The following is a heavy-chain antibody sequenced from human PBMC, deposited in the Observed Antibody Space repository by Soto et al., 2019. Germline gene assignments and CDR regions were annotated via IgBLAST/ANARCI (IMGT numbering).Heavy chain of an antibody. D-gene: IGHD6-19*01. V-gene: IGHV3-33*01. CDR3: ARDSAGTLDY. J-gene: IGHJ4*01. Sequence: GSLRLSCAASGFTFSNYGMHWVRQAPGKGLEWVAVIWYDGSNKYYADSVKGRFTISRDNSKNTLYLQMNSLRVEDMAVYYFARDSAGTLDYWGQGNLVTVSS. CDR1: GFTFSNYG. CDR2: IWYDGSNK.